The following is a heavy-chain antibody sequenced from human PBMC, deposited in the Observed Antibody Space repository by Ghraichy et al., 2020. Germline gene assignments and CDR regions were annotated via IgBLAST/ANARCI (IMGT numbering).Heavy chain of an antibody. D-gene: IGHD3-10*01. J-gene: IGHJ3*02. CDR2: FGPEDGEI. V-gene: IGHV1-24*01. Sequence: ASVKVSCKVSGHTLTELPIHWVRQAPGKGLEWMGGFGPEDGEIIYAQKFQGRVTMTEDTSTDTAYMELSSLTSEDTAVYYRATDQDKVRGAYDAFDIWGRGTMVTVSS. CDR3: ATDQDKVRGAYDAFDI. CDR1: GHTLTELP.